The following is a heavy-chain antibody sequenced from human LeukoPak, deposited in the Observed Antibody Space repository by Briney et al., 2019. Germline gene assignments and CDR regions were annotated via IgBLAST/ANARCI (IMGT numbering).Heavy chain of an antibody. CDR2: ISSNGGST. D-gene: IGHD3-3*01. J-gene: IGHJ4*02. Sequence: GGSLRLSCAASGFTFSSYAMHWVRQAPGKGLEYVSAISSNGGSTYYANSVKGRFTISRDNSKNTLYLQIGSLRAEDMAVYYCARDFGWSGYYRNVYYFDYWGQGTLVTVSS. CDR3: ARDFGWSGYYRNVYYFDY. V-gene: IGHV3-64*01. CDR1: GFTFSSYA.